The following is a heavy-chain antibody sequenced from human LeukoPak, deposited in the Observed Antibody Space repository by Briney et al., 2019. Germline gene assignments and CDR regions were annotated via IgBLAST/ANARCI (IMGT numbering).Heavy chain of an antibody. CDR2: TNPNSGNT. J-gene: IGHJ3*02. V-gene: IGHV1-8*03. D-gene: IGHD3-22*01. CDR1: GYTFTSYD. Sequence: ASVKVSCKASGYTFTSYDINWVRQATGQGLEWMGWTNPNSGNTGYAQKFQGRVTITRNTSISTAYMELSSLRSEDTAVYYCAREISRDSSGYYYSHDAFDIWGQGTMVTVSS. CDR3: AREISRDSSGYYYSHDAFDI.